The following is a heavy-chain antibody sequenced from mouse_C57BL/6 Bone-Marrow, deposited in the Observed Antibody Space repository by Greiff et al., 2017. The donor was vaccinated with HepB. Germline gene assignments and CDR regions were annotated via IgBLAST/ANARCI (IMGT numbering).Heavy chain of an antibody. CDR3: ARQAAQATYAMDY. CDR2: IDPNSGGT. J-gene: IGHJ4*01. D-gene: IGHD3-2*02. CDR1: GYTFTSYW. V-gene: IGHV1-72*01. Sequence: VQLQQPGAELVKPGASVKLSCKASGYTFTSYWMHWVKQRPGRGLEWIGRIDPNSGGTKYSEKFKSKATLTVDKPSSTAYMQLSSLTSEDSAVYYCARQAAQATYAMDYWGQGTSVTVSS.